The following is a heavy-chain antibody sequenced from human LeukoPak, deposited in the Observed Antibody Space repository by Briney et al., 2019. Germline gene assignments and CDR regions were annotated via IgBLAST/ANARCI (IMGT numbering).Heavy chain of an antibody. CDR1: GFTFSSYW. CDR3: ARPPYFGVATHFDY. D-gene: IGHD3-3*01. V-gene: IGHV4-34*01. Sequence: GSLRLSCAASGFTFSSYWMSWIRQPPGKGLEWIGEINHSGSTNYNPSLKSRVTISVDTSKNQFSLKLSSVTAADTAVYYCARPPYFGVATHFDYWGQGTLVTVSS. CDR2: INHSGST. J-gene: IGHJ4*02.